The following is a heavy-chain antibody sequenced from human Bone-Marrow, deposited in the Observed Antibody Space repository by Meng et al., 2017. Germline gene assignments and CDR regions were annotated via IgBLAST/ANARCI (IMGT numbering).Heavy chain of an antibody. D-gene: IGHD6-13*01. V-gene: IGHV3-30*14. CDR2: ISYDGSNK. CDR1: GFTFSSYA. CDR3: ARDRLNSSSWYYYYYGMDV. Sequence: GGSLRLSCAASGFTFSSYAMHWVRQAPGKGLEWVAVISYDGSNKYYADSVKGRFTISRDNSKNTLYLQMNSLRAEDTAVYYCARDRLNSSSWYYYYYGMDVWGQGTTVTVSS. J-gene: IGHJ6*02.